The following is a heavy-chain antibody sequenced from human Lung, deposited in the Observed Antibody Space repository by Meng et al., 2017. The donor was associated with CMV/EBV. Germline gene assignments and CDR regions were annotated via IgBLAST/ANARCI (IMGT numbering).Heavy chain of an antibody. CDR2: IISEADGGTT. D-gene: IGHD3-22*01. V-gene: IGHV3-15*01. J-gene: IGHJ4*02. Sequence: GFTFSNAWMRWVRQAPGKGLEWVGRIISEADGGTTHHAAPVKGRFTISRDDSKNTLYLQMNSLKTEDTAMYYCATDLYYDDSGLRDYWGRGTLVTVSS. CDR3: ATDLYYDDSGLRDY. CDR1: GFTFSNAW.